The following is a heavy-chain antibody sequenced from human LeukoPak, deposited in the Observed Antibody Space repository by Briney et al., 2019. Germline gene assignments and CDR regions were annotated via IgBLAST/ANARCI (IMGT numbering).Heavy chain of an antibody. Sequence: SETLSLTCTVSGGSISSYYWSWIRQPPGKGLEWIGYIYYSGSTNYNPSLKSRVTISVDTSKNQFSLKLSSVTAADTAVYYCARGQLLWFGKYYYYYGMDVWGQGTTVTVSS. V-gene: IGHV4-59*12. J-gene: IGHJ6*02. CDR2: IYYSGST. CDR1: GGSISSYY. CDR3: ARGQLLWFGKYYYYYGMDV. D-gene: IGHD3-10*01.